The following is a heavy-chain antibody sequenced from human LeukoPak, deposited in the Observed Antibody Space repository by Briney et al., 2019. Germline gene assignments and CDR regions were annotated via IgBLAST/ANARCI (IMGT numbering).Heavy chain of an antibody. CDR2: ISGSGANT. J-gene: IGHJ4*02. D-gene: IGHD4-11*01. CDR3: AKAKSYYSNYDY. CDR1: GFTFSNYG. Sequence: GGSLRLSCAASGFTFSNYGMSWVRQAPGKGLEWVSVISGSGANTYYADSVKGRFTISRDYSKNTLYLQVNSLRAEDTAVYYCAKAKSYYSNYDYWGQGTLVTVSS. V-gene: IGHV3-23*01.